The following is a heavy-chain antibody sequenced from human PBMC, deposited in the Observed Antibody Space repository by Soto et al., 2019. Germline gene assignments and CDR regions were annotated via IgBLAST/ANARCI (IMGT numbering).Heavy chain of an antibody. V-gene: IGHV1-69*13. J-gene: IGHJ6*02. Sequence: ASVKVSCKASGGTFSSFAINWVRQAPGQGPEWMGGTIPILGTANYAQKFQGRVTIIADETTNTASLELTSLRSEDTAVYYCARGNALDIWGQGTTVTVSS. CDR1: GGTFSSFA. CDR3: ARGNALDI. CDR2: TIPILGTA.